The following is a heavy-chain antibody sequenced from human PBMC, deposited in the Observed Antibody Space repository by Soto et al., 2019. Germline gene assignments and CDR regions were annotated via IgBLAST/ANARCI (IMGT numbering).Heavy chain of an antibody. CDR3: GLNDDFWSGYFPVNYYYYGMDV. V-gene: IGHV1-69*12. Sequence: QVQLVQSGAEVKKPGSSVKVSCKASGGTFSSYAISWVRQAPGQGLELMGGIIPIFGTANYAQKFQGRVTITADESTSTAYMELSSLSSEDTAVYYCGLNDDFWSGYFPVNYYYYGMDVWGQGTTVTVSS. J-gene: IGHJ6*02. D-gene: IGHD3-3*01. CDR1: GGTFSSYA. CDR2: IIPIFGTA.